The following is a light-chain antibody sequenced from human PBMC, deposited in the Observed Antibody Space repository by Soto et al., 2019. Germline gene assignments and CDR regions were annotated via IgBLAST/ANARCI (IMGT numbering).Light chain of an antibody. CDR2: EVS. V-gene: IGLV2-14*01. CDR3: CSYTSSSIWV. J-gene: IGLJ3*02. Sequence: QSALTQPASVSGSPGQWITISCTGTNSDVGGYNYVSWYQHHPGKAPRVLIYEVSNRPSGVSNRFSGSKSGNTASMTISGLQADDEADYYCCSYTSSSIWVFGGGTKLTVL. CDR1: NSDVGGYNY.